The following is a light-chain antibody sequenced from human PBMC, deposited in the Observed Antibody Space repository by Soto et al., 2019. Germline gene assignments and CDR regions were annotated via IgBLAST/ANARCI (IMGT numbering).Light chain of an antibody. CDR1: QTISTW. Sequence: DIQVTQSPPTLSASVGDRVTITCRASQTISTWMAWYQQKPGKAPKLLVYDASTLQSGVASRFSGSGSGTEFTLIISGLQPDDSATYYCQQYTNTNNPWMFGQWTKVDSK. J-gene: IGKJ1*01. V-gene: IGKV1-5*01. CDR3: QQYTNTNNPWM. CDR2: DAS.